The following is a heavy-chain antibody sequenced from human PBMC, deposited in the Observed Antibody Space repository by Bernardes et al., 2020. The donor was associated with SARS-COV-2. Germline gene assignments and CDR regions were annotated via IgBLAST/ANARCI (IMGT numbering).Heavy chain of an antibody. V-gene: IGHV3-48*03. D-gene: IGHD5-18*01. CDR2: ISTGSSTK. Sequence: GSLRLSCAASGFTFSSSVMNWVRQAPGKGLEWVSYISTGSSTKYYADSVKGRFTISRDNAKNSLYLQMNSLRAEDTAVYYCAREYTYGFDSWGQGTLVTVSS. J-gene: IGHJ4*02. CDR3: AREYTYGFDS. CDR1: GFTFSSSV.